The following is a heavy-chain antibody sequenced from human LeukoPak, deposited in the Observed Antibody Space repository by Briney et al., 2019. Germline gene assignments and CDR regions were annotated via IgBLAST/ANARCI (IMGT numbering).Heavy chain of an antibody. Sequence: GGSLRLSCAASGFTFSSYTINWVRQAPGKGLEWVSSISSSSSYIYYADSVKGRLTISRDNAKNSLYLQMNSLRAEDTAVYYCARDPTPRYCSGGSCYTHYGMDVWGQGTTVTVSS. D-gene: IGHD2-15*01. J-gene: IGHJ6*02. V-gene: IGHV3-21*01. CDR3: ARDPTPRYCSGGSCYTHYGMDV. CDR1: GFTFSSYT. CDR2: ISSSSSYI.